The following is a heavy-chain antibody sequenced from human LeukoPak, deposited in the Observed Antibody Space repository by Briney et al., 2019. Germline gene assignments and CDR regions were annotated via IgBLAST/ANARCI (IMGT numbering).Heavy chain of an antibody. J-gene: IGHJ4*02. CDR1: GGSISSSSYY. CDR2: IYYNGST. Sequence: SETLSLTCTVSGGSISSSSYYRGWVRQPPGKGLEWIGSIYYNGSTYYNPSLKSRVTISVDTSKNQFSLKLSSVTAADTAIYYCARRRWTYYFDYWGQGTLVTVSS. CDR3: ARRRWTYYFDY. V-gene: IGHV4-39*01. D-gene: IGHD1-1*01.